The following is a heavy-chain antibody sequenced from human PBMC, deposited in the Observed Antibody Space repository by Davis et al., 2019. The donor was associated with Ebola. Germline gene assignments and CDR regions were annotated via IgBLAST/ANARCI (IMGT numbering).Heavy chain of an antibody. V-gene: IGHV5-10-1*01. CDR2: IDPSDSYT. Sequence: KVSCKGSGYSFTSYWISWVRQMPGKGLEWMGRIDPSDSYTNYSPSFQGHVTISADKSISTAYLQWSSLKASDTAMYYCARLRGDYDILDYYYGMDVWGQGTTVTVSS. D-gene: IGHD3-9*01. J-gene: IGHJ6*02. CDR1: GYSFTSYW. CDR3: ARLRGDYDILDYYYGMDV.